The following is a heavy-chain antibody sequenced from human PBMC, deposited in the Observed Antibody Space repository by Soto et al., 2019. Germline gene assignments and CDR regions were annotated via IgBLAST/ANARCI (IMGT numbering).Heavy chain of an antibody. V-gene: IGHV1-69*01. D-gene: IGHD3-16*01. CDR1: AGSLTSYT. Sequence: QIEQSGAEVRKPGSSVRVSCTPSAGSLTSYTIAWVRQAPGQGFEWMGGIIPIHGTTEYAQKFQGRVTLTADESTNTATLEVTGLTSEDMAVYYCARGWGLVSWGQGTLVTVSS. J-gene: IGHJ4*02. CDR3: ARGWGLVS. CDR2: IIPIHGTT.